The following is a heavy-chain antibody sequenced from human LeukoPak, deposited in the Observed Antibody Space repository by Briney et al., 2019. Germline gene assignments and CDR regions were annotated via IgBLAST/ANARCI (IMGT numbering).Heavy chain of an antibody. V-gene: IGHV1-2*02. Sequence: GASVKVSCTASGYTFTAYYIHWVRQAPGQALEWIGWINTISGGTNYAQKFQGRVGMARDTSVGTAYLELIRLTSDDTAVYYCARGREVADTVGYWGHGTLVTVSS. J-gene: IGHJ4*01. CDR1: GYTFTAYY. CDR2: INTISGGT. CDR3: ARGREVADTVGY. D-gene: IGHD6-19*01.